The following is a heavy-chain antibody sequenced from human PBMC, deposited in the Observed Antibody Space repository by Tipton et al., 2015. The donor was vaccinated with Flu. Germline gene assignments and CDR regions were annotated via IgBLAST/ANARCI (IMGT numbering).Heavy chain of an antibody. CDR3: AREGGYDFWSGYYPYAMDV. J-gene: IGHJ6*02. CDR1: GDSIGSRYF. V-gene: IGHV4-38-2*02. Sequence: LRLSCSVSGDSIGSRYFWGWIRQPPGKGLEWIGNVHQTGSPYYNPSLRSRVTIAVDGPKNQFSLRLTSVTAADTAVYYCAREGGYDFWSGYYPYAMDVWGQGTTVTVSS. CDR2: VHQTGSP. D-gene: IGHD3-3*01.